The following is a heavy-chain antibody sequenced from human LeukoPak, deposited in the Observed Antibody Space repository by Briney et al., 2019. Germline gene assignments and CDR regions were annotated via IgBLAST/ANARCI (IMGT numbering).Heavy chain of an antibody. J-gene: IGHJ4*02. Sequence: PGGSLRLSCAASGFSFSSYSIHWVRQSPGKGLEWVAVISSDGNNENYVDSVKGRFAISRDNSKNTLFLQMNSLRSEDTAVYYCARRYSSSSQYYFDYWGQGTLVTVSS. CDR2: ISSDGNNE. CDR3: ARRYSSSSQYYFDY. CDR1: GFSFSSYS. V-gene: IGHV3-30*09. D-gene: IGHD6-6*01.